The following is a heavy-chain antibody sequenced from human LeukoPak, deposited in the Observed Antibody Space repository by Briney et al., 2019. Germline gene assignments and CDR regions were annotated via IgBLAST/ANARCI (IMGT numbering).Heavy chain of an antibody. Sequence: ASVKVSCKASGYTFTSYDINWVRQATGQGLEWMGWMNPNSGNTGYAQKFQGRVTMTRNTSISTAYMELSSLRSEDTAVYYCARGSPSRGGVGATYVYYYYYMDVWGKGTTVTISS. V-gene: IGHV1-8*01. CDR2: MNPNSGNT. CDR1: GYTFTSYD. D-gene: IGHD1-26*01. J-gene: IGHJ6*03. CDR3: ARGSPSRGGVGATYVYYYYYMDV.